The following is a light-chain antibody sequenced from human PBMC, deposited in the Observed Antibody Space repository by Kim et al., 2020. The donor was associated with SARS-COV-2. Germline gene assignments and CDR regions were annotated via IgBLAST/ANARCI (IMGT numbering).Light chain of an antibody. Sequence: KTVTLTGTSSSGRITSNYVQWYQQRPDSAPTTVIYGDNQRPSGVPDRFSGSIDRSSNSASLTISGLKTEDEADDDCQSYDSSTHGVFGGGTQLTVL. V-gene: IGLV6-57*02. J-gene: IGLJ3*02. CDR3: QSYDSSTHGV. CDR2: GDN. CDR1: SGRITSNY.